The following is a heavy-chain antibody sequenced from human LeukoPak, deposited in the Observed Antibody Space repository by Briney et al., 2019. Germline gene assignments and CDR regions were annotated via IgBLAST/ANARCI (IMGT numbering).Heavy chain of an antibody. CDR3: ARVNHPSHFDY. Sequence: SETLSLTCTVSGYSISSGYYWGCIRQPPGKGLEWIGSIYHSGSTYYNPSLKSRVTISVDTSKNQFSLKLSSVTAADTAVYYCARVNHPSHFDYWGQGTLVTVSS. J-gene: IGHJ4*02. D-gene: IGHD1-14*01. CDR2: IYHSGST. CDR1: GYSISSGYY. V-gene: IGHV4-38-2*02.